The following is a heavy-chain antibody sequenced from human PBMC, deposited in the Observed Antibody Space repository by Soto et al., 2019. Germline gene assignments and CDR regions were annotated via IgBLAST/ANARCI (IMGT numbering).Heavy chain of an antibody. V-gene: IGHV1-18*01. J-gene: IGHJ6*03. CDR2: ISAYNGNT. CDR3: ARVSGLGYCSGGSCHYYYMDV. CDR1: GYTFTSYG. Sequence: ASVKVSCKASGYTFTSYGISWVRQAPGQGLEWMGWISAYNGNTNYAQKLQGRVTMTTDTSTSTAYMELRSLRSDDTAVYYRARVSGLGYCSGGSCHYYYMDVWGKGTTVTVSS. D-gene: IGHD2-15*01.